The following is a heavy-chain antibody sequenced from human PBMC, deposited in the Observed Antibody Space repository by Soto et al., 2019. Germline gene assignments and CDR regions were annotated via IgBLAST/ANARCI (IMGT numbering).Heavy chain of an antibody. CDR3: ARLAEADYYYYYMDV. CDR1: GGSISGYY. Sequence: SETLSLTCTVSGGSISGYYWSWIRQPPGKGLEWIGYIYYSGSTNYNPSLKSRVTISVDTSKNQFSLKLSSVTAADTAVYYCARLAEADYYYYYMDVWGKGTTVTVSS. V-gene: IGHV4-59*08. CDR2: IYYSGST. J-gene: IGHJ6*03.